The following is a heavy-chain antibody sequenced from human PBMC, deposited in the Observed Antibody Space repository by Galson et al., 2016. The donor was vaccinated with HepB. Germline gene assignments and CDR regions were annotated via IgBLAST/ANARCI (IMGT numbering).Heavy chain of an antibody. Sequence: SLRLSCAASGFTSSSYAMSWVRQAPGKGLEWVSAISGSGGSTYYADSVKGRFTISRDNSKNTLYLQMNSLRAEDTAVYYCAKGDGYWGLGYMDVWGKGTTVTVSS. D-gene: IGHD3-22*01. V-gene: IGHV3-23*01. CDR3: AKGDGYWGLGYMDV. CDR2: ISGSGGST. CDR1: GFTSSSYA. J-gene: IGHJ6*03.